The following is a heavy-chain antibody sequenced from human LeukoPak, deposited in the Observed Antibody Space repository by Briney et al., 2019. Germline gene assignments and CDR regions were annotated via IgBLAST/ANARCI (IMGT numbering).Heavy chain of an antibody. D-gene: IGHD1-26*01. Sequence: SETLSLTCTVSGYSVSSGYYWAWLRQPPGKGLEWIANIYYSGSTYYSPSLKSRVTISVDTSKNQFSLKLSSVTAADTAVYYCARVGMTNAAFDIWGQGTMVTVSS. CDR1: GYSVSSGYY. V-gene: IGHV4-38-2*02. CDR2: IYYSGST. J-gene: IGHJ3*02. CDR3: ARVGMTNAAFDI.